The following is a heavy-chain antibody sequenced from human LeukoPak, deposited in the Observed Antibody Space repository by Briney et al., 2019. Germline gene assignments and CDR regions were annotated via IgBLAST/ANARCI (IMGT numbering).Heavy chain of an antibody. V-gene: IGHV3-23*01. CDR3: AKDRHAPGRYCSSTTCFPFDP. Sequence: GGSLRLSCAASGFTFSSYAMSWVRQAPGKGLEWVSAISGSGGSTYYADSVKGRFTISRDNSKNTLYLQMNSLRAEDTAVYYCAKDRHAPGRYCSSTTCFPFDPWGQGTLVTVSS. CDR1: GFTFSSYA. J-gene: IGHJ5*02. CDR2: ISGSGGST. D-gene: IGHD2-2*01.